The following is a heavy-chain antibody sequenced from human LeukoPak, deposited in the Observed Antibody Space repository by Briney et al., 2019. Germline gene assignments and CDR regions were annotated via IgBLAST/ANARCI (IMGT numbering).Heavy chain of an antibody. D-gene: IGHD6-13*01. CDR1: GGAFSSYA. J-gene: IGHJ5*02. Sequence: SVKVSCKASGGAFSSYAISWVRQAPGQGLEWMGGIIPIFGTANYAQRFQGRVTITTDESTSTAYMELSSLRSEDTAVYYCARGRIRYSSSRNWFDPWGQGTLVTVSS. V-gene: IGHV1-69*05. CDR3: ARGRIRYSSSRNWFDP. CDR2: IIPIFGTA.